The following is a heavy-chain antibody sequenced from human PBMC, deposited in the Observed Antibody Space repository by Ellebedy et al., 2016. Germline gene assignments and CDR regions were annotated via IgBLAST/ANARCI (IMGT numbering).Heavy chain of an antibody. J-gene: IGHJ3*02. CDR2: ISYDGSNK. Sequence: GGSLRLSXAASGFTFSSYGMHWVRQAPGKGLEWVAVISYDGSNKYYADSVKGRFTISRDNSKNTLYLQMNSLRAEDTAVYYCAKDFYKGALRPRDAFDIWGQGTMVTVSS. V-gene: IGHV3-30*18. CDR1: GFTFSSYG. CDR3: AKDFYKGALRPRDAFDI. D-gene: IGHD3-3*01.